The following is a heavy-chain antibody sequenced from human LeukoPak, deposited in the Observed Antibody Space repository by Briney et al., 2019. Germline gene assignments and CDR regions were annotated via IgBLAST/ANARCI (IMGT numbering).Heavy chain of an antibody. Sequence: GGSLRLSCAASGFTFSSYAMHWVRQAPGKGLEYVSAISSNGGSTYYANSVKGRYTTSRDNSKNTLYLQMGSLRAEDMAVYYCARVLRYFDWSSGYYMDVWGKGTTVTISS. J-gene: IGHJ6*03. D-gene: IGHD3-9*01. CDR2: ISSNGGST. V-gene: IGHV3-64*01. CDR3: ARVLRYFDWSSGYYMDV. CDR1: GFTFSSYA.